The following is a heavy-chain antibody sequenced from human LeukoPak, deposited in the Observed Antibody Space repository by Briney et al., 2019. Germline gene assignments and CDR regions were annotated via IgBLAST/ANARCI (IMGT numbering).Heavy chain of an antibody. Sequence: GGSLRLSCAASGFTFSSYGMHWVRQAPGKGLEWVAVISYDGSNKYYADSVKGRFTISRDNSKNTLYLQMNSLRAEDTAVYYCAKIPSERSSWSDPWGQGTLVTVSS. J-gene: IGHJ5*02. V-gene: IGHV3-30*18. CDR1: GFTFSSYG. CDR3: AKIPSERSSWSDP. CDR2: ISYDGSNK. D-gene: IGHD2-2*01.